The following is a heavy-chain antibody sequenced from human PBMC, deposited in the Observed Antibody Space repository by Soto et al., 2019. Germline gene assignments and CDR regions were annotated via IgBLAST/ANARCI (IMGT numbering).Heavy chain of an antibody. J-gene: IGHJ6*02. CDR3: ATGGHNDGYIVYHGMGV. V-gene: IGHV1-69*01. D-gene: IGHD5-18*01. CDR2: GIPLFDTA. Sequence: QVQVAQSGAEVKKPGSSVKVSCKVSGGIFTNNAISWVRQAPGQGLEWLEGGIPLFDTAYYAQIFRGRLRLSADGATTTAYTELSGLTSADAAVDFCATGGHNDGYIVYHGMGVWGQGTTVTVS. CDR1: GGIFTNNA.